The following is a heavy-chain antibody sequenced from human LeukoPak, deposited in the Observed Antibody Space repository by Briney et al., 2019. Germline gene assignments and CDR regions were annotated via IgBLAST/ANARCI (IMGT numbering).Heavy chain of an antibody. CDR3: ARDGIVVVVAARGYGMDV. D-gene: IGHD2-15*01. CDR2: IYYSGST. J-gene: IGHJ6*02. Sequence: SETLSLTCTVSGGSISSYYWGWIRQPPGKGLEWIGYIYYSGSTNYNPSLKSRVTISVDTSKNQFSLKLSSVTAADTAVYYCARDGIVVVVAARGYGMDVWGQGTTVTVSS. CDR1: GGSISSYY. V-gene: IGHV4-59*01.